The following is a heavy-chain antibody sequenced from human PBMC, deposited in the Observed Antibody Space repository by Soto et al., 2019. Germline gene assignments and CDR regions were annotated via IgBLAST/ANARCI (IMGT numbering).Heavy chain of an antibody. CDR3: ARDTGTIGSPFDY. CDR1: GYTFTNYG. J-gene: IGHJ4*02. D-gene: IGHD4-4*01. V-gene: IGHV1-18*04. CDR2: ISAYNGNT. Sequence: QVQLVQSGAEVKKPGASVKVSCKASGYTFTNYGISWVRQAPGQGLEWMGWISAYNGNTNHAQTLQGRVTMTTVTSTSTAYRELGGLRSDDTAVDYCARDTGTIGSPFDYWGQGTLVTVSS.